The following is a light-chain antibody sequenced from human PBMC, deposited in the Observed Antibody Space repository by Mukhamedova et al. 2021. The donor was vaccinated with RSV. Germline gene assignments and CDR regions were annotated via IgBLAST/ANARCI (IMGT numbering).Light chain of an antibody. Sequence: QSISSYLNWYQQKPGKAPKLLIYAASSSQSGVPSRFSGSGSGTDFTLTISSLQPEDFATYYCQQSYSTPLTFGGGTKVEIK. J-gene: IGKJ4*01. CDR1: QSISSY. CDR3: QQSYSTPLT. V-gene: IGKV1-39*01. CDR2: AAS.